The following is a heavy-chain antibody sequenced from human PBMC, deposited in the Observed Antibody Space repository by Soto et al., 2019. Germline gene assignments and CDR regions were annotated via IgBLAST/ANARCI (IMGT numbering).Heavy chain of an antibody. V-gene: IGHV1-8*01. CDR2: MNPNSGNT. J-gene: IGHJ6*02. D-gene: IGHD6-19*01. CDR1: GYTFTSYD. CDR3: ATRGLVHGHWYYYYYGMDV. Sequence: GASVKVSCKASGYTFTSYDINWVRQATGQGLEWMGWMNPNSGNTGYAQKFQGRVTMTRNTSISTAYMELSSLRSEDTAVYYCATRGLVHGHWYYYYYGMDVWGQGTTVTVSS.